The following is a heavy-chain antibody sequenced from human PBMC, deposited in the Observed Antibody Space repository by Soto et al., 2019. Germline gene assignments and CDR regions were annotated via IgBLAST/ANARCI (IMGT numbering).Heavy chain of an antibody. CDR3: ARDRSRGATRGLFDY. Sequence: GASVKVSCKASGYTFTSYAMHWVRQAPGQRLEWMGWINAGNGNTKYSQKFQGRVTITRDTSASTAYMELSSLRSEDTAVYYCARDRSRGATRGLFDYWGQGTLVTVSS. CDR2: INAGNGNT. D-gene: IGHD1-26*01. J-gene: IGHJ4*02. V-gene: IGHV1-3*01. CDR1: GYTFTSYA.